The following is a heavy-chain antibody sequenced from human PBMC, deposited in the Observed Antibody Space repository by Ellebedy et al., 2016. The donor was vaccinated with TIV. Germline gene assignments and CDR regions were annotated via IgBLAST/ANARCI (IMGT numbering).Heavy chain of an antibody. CDR3: ARDLDKSSGWYGGAAY. Sequence: PGGSLRLSCAASGFTFNSYAMHWVRQAPGKGLEWVAVISCDGNSKYYADSVKGRFTISRDNSMTTLYLEMNSLRAEDTAVYYCARDLDKSSGWYGGAAYWGQGTLVTVSS. CDR2: ISCDGNSK. D-gene: IGHD6-19*01. J-gene: IGHJ4*02. V-gene: IGHV3-30-3*01. CDR1: GFTFNSYA.